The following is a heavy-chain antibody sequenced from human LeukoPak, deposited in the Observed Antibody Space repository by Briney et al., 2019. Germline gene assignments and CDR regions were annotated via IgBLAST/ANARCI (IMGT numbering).Heavy chain of an antibody. CDR3: ASGGGRVFFN. J-gene: IGHJ4*02. CDR1: GFTFSSYG. V-gene: IGHV3-48*04. CDR2: LSGGGDTT. Sequence: GGSLRLSCAASGFTFSSYGMNWVRQAPGKGLEWVSGLSGGGDTTYYVDSVKGRLTISRDNARNSQFLQMNSLRVDDTAVYYCASGGGRVFFNWGQGTLVTVSS. D-gene: IGHD4-23*01.